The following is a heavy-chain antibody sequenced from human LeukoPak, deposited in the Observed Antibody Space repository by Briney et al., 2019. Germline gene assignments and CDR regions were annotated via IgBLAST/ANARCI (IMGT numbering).Heavy chain of an antibody. Sequence: ASVKVSCKASGYTFTSHDINWVRQAPGQGLEWMGIINPSGAGTTYAQKFQGRVTLTMDTSTSTVYMELSSLRSEDTAVYYCARGDRLPGYSAPVGDYWGQGTLVTVSS. CDR1: GYTFTSHD. V-gene: IGHV1-46*01. CDR3: ARGDRLPGYSAPVGDY. D-gene: IGHD3-9*01. CDR2: INPSGAGT. J-gene: IGHJ4*02.